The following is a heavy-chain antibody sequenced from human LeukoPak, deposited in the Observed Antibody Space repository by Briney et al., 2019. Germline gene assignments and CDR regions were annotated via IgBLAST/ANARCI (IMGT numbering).Heavy chain of an antibody. D-gene: IGHD2-15*01. CDR1: GGSISTYY. V-gene: IGHV4-59*08. CDR3: ARRPSGRMGWYLDL. J-gene: IGHJ2*01. CDR2: IYYTGNT. Sequence: SETLSLTCTISGGSISTYYWSWLRQPPGKGLEWIGYIYYTGNTNYNPSLKSRVAMSVDTSKNHFSLKLNSVTAADTAVYYCARRPSGRMGWYLDLWGRGTLVTVSS.